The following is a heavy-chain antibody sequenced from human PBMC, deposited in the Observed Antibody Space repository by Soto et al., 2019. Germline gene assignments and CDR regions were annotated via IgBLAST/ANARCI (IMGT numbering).Heavy chain of an antibody. J-gene: IGHJ4*02. CDR3: ARGPYGDNSVWAY. D-gene: IGHD4-17*01. CDR2: MFYRGSS. CDR1: GDSASSASYH. Sequence: SETLSLTCTVSGDSASSASYHWSWIRQVPGKNLEWIGYMFYRGSSYYNPYLKSRVSISLAPSKNQLSLNLNSVTAADTAVYYCARGPYGDNSVWAYGGQGVLVTVSS. V-gene: IGHV4-31*03.